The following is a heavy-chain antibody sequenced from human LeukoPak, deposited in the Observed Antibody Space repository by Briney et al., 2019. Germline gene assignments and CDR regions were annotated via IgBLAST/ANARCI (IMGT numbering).Heavy chain of an antibody. CDR1: RFIFSIYA. V-gene: IGHV3-23*01. CDR2: ISGSGDET. CDR3: AKPIVGATNFDY. D-gene: IGHD1-26*01. J-gene: IGHJ4*02. Sequence: GGSLRLSCAASRFIFSIYAMNWVRQAPGKGLEWVSVISGSGDETYYADSVKGRFTISRDNSKNTLYLQMHSLRAEATAVYYCAKPIVGATNFDYWGQGTLVTVSS.